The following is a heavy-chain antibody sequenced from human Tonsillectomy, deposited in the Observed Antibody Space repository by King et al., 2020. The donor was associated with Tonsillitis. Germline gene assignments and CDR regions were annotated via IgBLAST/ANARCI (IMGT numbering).Heavy chain of an antibody. V-gene: IGHV3-74*01. CDR3: VRVAVAGWRYGMDV. Sequence: QLVESGGGLVQPGGSLRLSCAASGFTFSSHWMDWVRQAPGKGLVWVSRINGDGSSTSYADSVKGRFTISRDNAKNTLYVQMNSLRAEDTAVYYCVRVAVAGWRYGMDVWGQGTTVTVSS. D-gene: IGHD6-19*01. J-gene: IGHJ6*02. CDR2: INGDGSST. CDR1: GFTFSSHW.